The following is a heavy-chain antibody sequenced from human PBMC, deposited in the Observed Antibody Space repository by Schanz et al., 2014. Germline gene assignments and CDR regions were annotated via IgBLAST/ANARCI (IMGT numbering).Heavy chain of an antibody. Sequence: QVQLVESGGGLVKPGGSLRLSCAASGFTFSDHYMAWIRQAPGKRLEWVSIISNTGTFIYYADSVSGRFVISRDNAKCSLFMQMKGLRSEDTGVYFCVRDTFLQIRGTVFDSWGPGNLVTVSS. J-gene: IGHJ4*02. CDR2: ISNTGTFI. CDR1: GFTFSDHY. CDR3: VRDTFLQIRGTVFDS. V-gene: IGHV3-11*01. D-gene: IGHD1-1*01.